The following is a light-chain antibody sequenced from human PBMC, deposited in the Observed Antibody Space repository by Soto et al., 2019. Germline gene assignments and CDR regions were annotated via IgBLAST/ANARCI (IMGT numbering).Light chain of an antibody. J-gene: IGLJ1*01. CDR1: SSDVGTYKY. CDR3: NSYTTSSTLV. Sequence: QSALTQPASVSGSRGQSITVACTGTSSDVGTYKYVSWYQQHPGKAPKLMIYDVSNRPSGVSNRFSGSKSGNTASLTISGLQAEDEADYYCNSYTTSSTLVFGNGTKVTV. CDR2: DVS. V-gene: IGLV2-14*03.